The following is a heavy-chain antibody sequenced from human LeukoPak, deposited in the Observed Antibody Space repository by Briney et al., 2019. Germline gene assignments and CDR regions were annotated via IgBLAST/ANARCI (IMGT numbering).Heavy chain of an antibody. CDR1: GFTFSSYA. Sequence: GGSLRLSCAASGFTFSSYAMTWLRQALGKGLEWVSSISGSGVSTYYADSVKGRVTISRDNSKNTVYLQMNSLRADDTAVYYCAKSNSYFDYWGQGTLVTVSS. D-gene: IGHD1-1*01. J-gene: IGHJ4*02. CDR2: ISGSGVST. V-gene: IGHV3-23*01. CDR3: AKSNSYFDY.